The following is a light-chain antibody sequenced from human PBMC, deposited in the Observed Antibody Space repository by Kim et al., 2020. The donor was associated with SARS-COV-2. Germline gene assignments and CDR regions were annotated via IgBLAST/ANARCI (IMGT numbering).Light chain of an antibody. Sequence: EIVMTQSPATLSVSPGERATLSCRASQSVRTKLAWYQQKPGQAPRLFVYGASTRATGIPVRFSGSGSGTEFTLTINSLQSEDFAVYYCQQFNNWPYTFGQGTKV. CDR3: QQFNNWPYT. V-gene: IGKV3-15*01. CDR2: GAS. CDR1: QSVRTK. J-gene: IGKJ2*01.